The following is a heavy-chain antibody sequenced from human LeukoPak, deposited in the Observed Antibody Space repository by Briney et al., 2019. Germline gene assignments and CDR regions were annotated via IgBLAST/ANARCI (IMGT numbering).Heavy chain of an antibody. V-gene: IGHV3-15*01. Sequence: GGSLRLSCAASGFTFSNAWMSWVRQAPGKGLEWVGRIKSKTDGGTTDYAAPVKGRFTISRDDSKNTLYLQMNSLKTEDTAVYYCAKDRIAAAAFFYWGQGTLVTVSS. J-gene: IGHJ4*02. CDR1: GFTFSNAW. CDR3: AKDRIAAAAFFY. CDR2: IKSKTDGGTT. D-gene: IGHD6-13*01.